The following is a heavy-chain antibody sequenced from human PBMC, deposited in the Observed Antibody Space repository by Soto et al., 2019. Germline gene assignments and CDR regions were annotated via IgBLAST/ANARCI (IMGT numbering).Heavy chain of an antibody. D-gene: IGHD2-2*01. CDR2: INHSAST. CDR1: GGSFSGYS. V-gene: IGHV4-34*01. J-gene: IGHJ6*02. Sequence: PWETLSLPCAVYGGSFSGYSWSWIRKPPGKGLECTREINHSASTNYNPSLKSRVTISVDTSKNQFSLKLSSVTAADTAVYYCARYCSSTSCTSYYYGMDVWGQGTTVTVSS. CDR3: ARYCSSTSCTSYYYGMDV.